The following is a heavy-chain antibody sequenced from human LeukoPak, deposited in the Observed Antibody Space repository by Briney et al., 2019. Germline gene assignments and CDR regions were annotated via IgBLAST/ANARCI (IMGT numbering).Heavy chain of an antibody. V-gene: IGHV4-59*01. CDR1: GGSISSYY. J-gene: IGHJ5*02. Sequence: SETLSLTCTVSGGSISSYYWSWIRQPPGKGLGWIGYIYYSGSTNYNPSLKSRVTISVDTSKNQFSLKLSSVTAADTAVYYCARTNPRIAAADNWFDPWGQGTLVTVSS. CDR2: IYYSGST. CDR3: ARTNPRIAAADNWFDP. D-gene: IGHD6-13*01.